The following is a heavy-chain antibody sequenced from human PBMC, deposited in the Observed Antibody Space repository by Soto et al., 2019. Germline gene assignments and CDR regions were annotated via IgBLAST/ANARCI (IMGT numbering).Heavy chain of an antibody. Sequence: QVQLVQSGAEVKKPGSSVKVSCKASGGTFSSYAISWVRQAPGQGLEWMGGIIPIFGTANYAQKFQGRVTIPADEPXXXAXXELSSLRSEDTAAYYGARHGLRAARRDYYYYGMDVWGQGTTVTVSS. V-gene: IGHV1-69*12. CDR2: IIPIFGTA. CDR3: ARHGLRAARRDYYYYGMDV. CDR1: GGTFSSYA. D-gene: IGHD6-6*01. J-gene: IGHJ6*02.